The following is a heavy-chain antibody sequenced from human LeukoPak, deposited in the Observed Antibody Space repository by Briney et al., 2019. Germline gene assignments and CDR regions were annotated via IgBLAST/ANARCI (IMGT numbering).Heavy chain of an antibody. J-gene: IGHJ5*02. CDR1: GGSISGDGQY. V-gene: IGHV4-31*03. Sequence: PSETLSPTCTVSGGSISGDGQYWSWIRQHPGKGLEWIGYIYYSGNSYYNPSLKSRVTISADTSENQFSLQLNSVTAADTAVYYCARVIVSYRYDANWFDPWGQGTLVTVSS. CDR2: IYYSGNS. CDR3: ARVIVSYRYDANWFDP. D-gene: IGHD2-8*01.